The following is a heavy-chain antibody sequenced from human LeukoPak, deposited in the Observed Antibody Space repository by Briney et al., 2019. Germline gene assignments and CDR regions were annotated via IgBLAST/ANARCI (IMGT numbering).Heavy chain of an antibody. V-gene: IGHV4-59*01. CDR1: GGSISSYY. CDR3: AGYSSSSLYWYSDL. D-gene: IGHD6-6*01. Sequence: SETLSLTCTVSGGSISSYYWSWIRQPPGKGLQWIGYIYYSGSTNYNPSLKSRVTISVDTSKNQFSLKLNSVTAADTAVYYCAGYSSSSLYWYSDLWGRGTLVTVSS. CDR2: IYYSGST. J-gene: IGHJ2*01.